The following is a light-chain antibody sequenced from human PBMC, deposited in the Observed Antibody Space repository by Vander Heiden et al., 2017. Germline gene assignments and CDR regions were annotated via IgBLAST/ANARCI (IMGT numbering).Light chain of an antibody. J-gene: IGKJ3*01. CDR1: QGLSSY. CDR2: AAA. CDR3: QQFNRA. Sequence: DIQLTQSPSFLSASVRDRVTITCRARQGLSSYLAWYQGKPGKAPKLLIYAAATVQSGVPSRFSGSGSGTVYTRTISSVEAEDFASYYCQQFNRAFGPGTKVDIK. V-gene: IGKV1-9*01.